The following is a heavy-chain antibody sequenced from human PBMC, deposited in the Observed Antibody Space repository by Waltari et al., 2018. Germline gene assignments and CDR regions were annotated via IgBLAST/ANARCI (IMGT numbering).Heavy chain of an antibody. CDR1: GCSISSGSYD. V-gene: IGHV4-61*02. CDR2: IYTSGST. D-gene: IGHD4-17*01. CDR3: AREGSTGDLWYYYYGMDV. J-gene: IGHJ6*02. Sequence: QVQLQESGPGLVKPSQTLSLTCPVSGCSISSGSYDWRWIRQPARKGLEWIGRIYTSGSTNYNPSLKSRVTISVDTSKNQFSLKLSSVTAADTAVYYCAREGSTGDLWYYYYGMDVWGQGTTVTVSS.